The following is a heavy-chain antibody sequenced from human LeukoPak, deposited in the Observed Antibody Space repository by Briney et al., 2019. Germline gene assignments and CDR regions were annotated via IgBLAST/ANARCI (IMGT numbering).Heavy chain of an antibody. CDR1: GYTFTTYG. Sequence: GASVKVSCKTSGYTFTTYGITWVRQAPGQGLEWMGWTNPDNGNTNYAQKFQGRVSITTDTSTRTAYMELSSLRSEDTAVYYCARGSRVGATGDNRDYWGQGTLVTVSS. V-gene: IGHV1-18*01. CDR2: TNPDNGNT. D-gene: IGHD1-26*01. CDR3: ARGSRVGATGDNRDY. J-gene: IGHJ4*02.